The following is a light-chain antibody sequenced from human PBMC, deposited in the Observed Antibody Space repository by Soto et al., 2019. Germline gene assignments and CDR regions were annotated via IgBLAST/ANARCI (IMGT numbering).Light chain of an antibody. V-gene: IGKV1-27*01. Sequence: DIAMTQSPASLSASVGDRVTISCRASQSVASYFAWYQQKPGQAPRLLIYAASTRQTGIPSRFSGSGSGTEFTLTISSLHPEDFAIYYCQKYNIRPLTFGHGTKVDIK. CDR1: QSVASY. J-gene: IGKJ3*01. CDR2: AAS. CDR3: QKYNIRPLT.